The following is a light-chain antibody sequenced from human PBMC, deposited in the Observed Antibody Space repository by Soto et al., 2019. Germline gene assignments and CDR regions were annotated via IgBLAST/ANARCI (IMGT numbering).Light chain of an antibody. CDR1: QSVSSN. CDR2: GAS. Sequence: EIVMTQSPATLSVSPGERATLSCRASQSVSSNLAWYQQKPAQAPRLLIYGASTRATAIPSRFSGSGSGTEFTLTISGLQSEDVSVYYCQQYNNWPRTFGQGTKVEIK. J-gene: IGKJ1*01. V-gene: IGKV3-15*01. CDR3: QQYNNWPRT.